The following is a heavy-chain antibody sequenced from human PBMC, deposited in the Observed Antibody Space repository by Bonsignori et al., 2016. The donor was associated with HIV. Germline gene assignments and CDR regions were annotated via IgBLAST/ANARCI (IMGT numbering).Heavy chain of an antibody. V-gene: IGHV4-30-4*01. CDR2: IYYSGST. J-gene: IGHJ4*02. D-gene: IGHD2-15*01. CDR3: ARERYCSGGGCYPHFDY. Sequence: RQAPGKGLEWIGYIYYSGSTYYNPSLKSRLTISVDTSKNHFSLKLSSVTAADTAVYYCARERYCSGGGCYPHFDYWGRGTLVTVSS.